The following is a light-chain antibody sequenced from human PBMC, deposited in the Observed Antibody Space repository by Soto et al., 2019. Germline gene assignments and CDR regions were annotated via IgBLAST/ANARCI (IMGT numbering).Light chain of an antibody. CDR3: QQRSKWPPRIT. V-gene: IGKV3-11*01. CDR1: QSVSSY. CDR2: DAS. Sequence: EIVLTQSPAPLSLSPGERATLSCRASQSVSSYLAWYQQKPGQAPRLLIYDASNRATGIPARFSGSGSGTDFTLTISSLEPEDFAVYYCQQRSKWPPRITFGQGTRLEIK. J-gene: IGKJ5*01.